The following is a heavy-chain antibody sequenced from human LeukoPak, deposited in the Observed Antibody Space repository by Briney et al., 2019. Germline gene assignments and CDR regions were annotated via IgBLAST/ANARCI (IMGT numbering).Heavy chain of an antibody. Sequence: PSETLSLTCTVSGGSISSSSYYWGWIRQPPGKGLEWIGSIYYSGSTYYNPSLKSRVTISVDTSKNQFSLKLSSVTAADTAVYYCARGYSSSWYPIYYYYYMDVWGKGTTVTVSS. V-gene: IGHV4-39*01. J-gene: IGHJ6*03. CDR2: IYYSGST. CDR3: ARGYSSSWYPIYYYYYMDV. CDR1: GGSISSSSYY. D-gene: IGHD6-13*01.